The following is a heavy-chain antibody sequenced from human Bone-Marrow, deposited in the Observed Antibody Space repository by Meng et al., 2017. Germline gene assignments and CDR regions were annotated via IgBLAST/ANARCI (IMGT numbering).Heavy chain of an antibody. CDR2: ISSSSSYI. J-gene: IGHJ4*02. CDR3: ARGRGSGSYYNEGGWGVGLGETDY. Sequence: GESLKISCAASGFTFSSYSMNWVRQAPGKGLEWVSSISSSSSYIYYADSVKGRFTISRDNAKNSLYLQMNSLRAEDTAVYYCARGRGSGSYYNEGGWGVGLGETDYWGQGTLVTGAS. CDR1: GFTFSSYS. V-gene: IGHV3-21*01. D-gene: IGHD3-10*01.